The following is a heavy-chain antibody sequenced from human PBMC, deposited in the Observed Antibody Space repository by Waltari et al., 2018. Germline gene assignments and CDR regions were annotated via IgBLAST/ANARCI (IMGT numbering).Heavy chain of an antibody. Sequence: QVPLVESGGGVVQPGRSLILSCAASGFTFSSYGMHWVSQAPGKGLVCVAGRWYDGRNKYEADSVEGRFTITRDKSKNTLYLQMNSRKTEDAAVDYCTIYQQSLVTFDLWGRGTLVTVSS. CDR2: RWYDGRNK. V-gene: IGHV3-33*01. CDR3: TIYQQSLVTFDL. J-gene: IGHJ2*01. CDR1: GFTFSSYG. D-gene: IGHD6-19*01.